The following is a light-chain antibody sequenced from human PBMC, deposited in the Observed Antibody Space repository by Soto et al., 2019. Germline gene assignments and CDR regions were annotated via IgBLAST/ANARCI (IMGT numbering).Light chain of an antibody. CDR2: GSS. J-gene: IGKJ5*01. CDR1: QSVSGN. Sequence: EIVMTQSPATLSVSPGESATLSCRASQSVSGNLAWYQQKPGQAPRLLIYGSSTRATGIPARFSVSGSVTEFTLTISSLQSEDFAVYYCQQYNNWLITFGQGTRLEIK. V-gene: IGKV3-15*01. CDR3: QQYNNWLIT.